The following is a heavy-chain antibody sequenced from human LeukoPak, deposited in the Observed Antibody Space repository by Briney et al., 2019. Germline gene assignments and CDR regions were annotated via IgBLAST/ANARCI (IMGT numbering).Heavy chain of an antibody. J-gene: IGHJ1*01. V-gene: IGHV3-33*01. CDR2: IWYDGSKK. CDR1: GFTFSSYG. D-gene: IGHD2/OR15-2a*01. Sequence: GGSLRLSCAASGFTFSSYGIHWVRQAPGKGLEWVAVIWYDGSKKYYADSVKGRFTISRDDSKNTLYLQMNSLRAEDTAVYYCATYSTLNARDFQHWGQGTLVIVSS. CDR3: ATYSTLNARDFQH.